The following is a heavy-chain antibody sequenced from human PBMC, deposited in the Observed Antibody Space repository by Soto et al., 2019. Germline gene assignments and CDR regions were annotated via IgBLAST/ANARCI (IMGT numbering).Heavy chain of an antibody. CDR2: IYYSGST. V-gene: IGHV4-39*01. CDR1: GCSISSRSYY. Sequence: SGTLSLTCTVSGCSISSRSYYWDWILQPPGKGLEWIGSIYYSGSTYYNPSLKSRVTISVDTSKNQFSLKLSSVTAADTAVYYCARLDGGVIEIVAIAYGLDVWGRGTTVTVSS. J-gene: IGHJ6*02. CDR3: ARLDGGVIEIVAIAYGLDV. D-gene: IGHD2-21*01.